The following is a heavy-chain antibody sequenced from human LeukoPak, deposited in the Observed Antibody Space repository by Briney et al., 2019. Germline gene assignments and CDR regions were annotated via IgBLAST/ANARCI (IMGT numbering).Heavy chain of an antibody. CDR3: ARDTVTGTTPGTFDY. Sequence: SETLSLTCTVSGGSISSYYWSWIRQPPGKGLEWIGYIYYSGSTSYNPSLKSRVTISVDTSKNQFSLKLSSVTAADTAVYYCARDTVTGTTPGTFDYWGQGTLVTVSS. J-gene: IGHJ4*02. CDR1: GGSISSYY. V-gene: IGHV4-59*01. CDR2: IYYSGST. D-gene: IGHD1-20*01.